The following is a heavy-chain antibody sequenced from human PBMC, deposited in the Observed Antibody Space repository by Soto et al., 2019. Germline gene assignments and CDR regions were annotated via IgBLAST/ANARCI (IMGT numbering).Heavy chain of an antibody. Sequence: EVQLVGSGGGLVKPGGSLRLSCTDSGVTFSNYTMNWVRQAPGKGLEWVSSISRSSRNIYYADSVKGRFTISRDNAKNALYLQMNSLRAEDTAVYYCARDLKVAGTNSFYYYGMDVWGQGTTVTVS. CDR3: ARDLKVAGTNSFYYYGMDV. D-gene: IGHD6-19*01. J-gene: IGHJ6*02. V-gene: IGHV3-21*01. CDR1: GVTFSNYT. CDR2: ISRSSRNI.